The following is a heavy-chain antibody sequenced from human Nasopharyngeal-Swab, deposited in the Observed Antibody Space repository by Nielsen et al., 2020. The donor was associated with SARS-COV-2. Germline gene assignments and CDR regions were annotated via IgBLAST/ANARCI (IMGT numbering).Heavy chain of an antibody. V-gene: IGHV1-18*01. CDR2: ISAYNGNT. CDR3: ARDFRSSGWHYYYYYGMDV. Sequence: WVRQAPGQGLEWMGWISAYNGNTNYAQKLQGRVTMTTDTSTSTAYVELRSLRSDDTAVYYCARDFRSSGWHYYYYYGMDVWGQGTTVTVSS. J-gene: IGHJ6*02. D-gene: IGHD6-19*01.